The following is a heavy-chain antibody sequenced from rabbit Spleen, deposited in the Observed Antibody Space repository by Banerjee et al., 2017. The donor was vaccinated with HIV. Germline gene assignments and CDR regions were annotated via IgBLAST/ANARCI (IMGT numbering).Heavy chain of an antibody. CDR2: INAVTGKA. D-gene: IGHD7-1*01. J-gene: IGHJ4*01. Sequence: QEQLVEYGGDLVQPEGSLTLTCKASGFSFSNKAVMCWVRQAPGKGLEWIACINAVTGKAVYASWAKGRFTFSKTSSTTVTLQMTSLTAADTATYFCARGEHFSVGFSAFAIYLDLWGPGTLVTVS. CDR3: ARGEHFSVGFSAFAIYLDL. CDR1: GFSFSNKAV. V-gene: IGHV1S45*01.